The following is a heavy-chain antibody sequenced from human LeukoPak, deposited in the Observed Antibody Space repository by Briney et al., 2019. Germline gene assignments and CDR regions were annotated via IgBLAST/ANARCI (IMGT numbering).Heavy chain of an antibody. CDR2: ISSSSSYT. D-gene: IGHD6-13*01. Sequence: PGGSLRLSCAASGFTFSDYYMSWIRQAPGKGLEWVSYISSSSSYTNYADSVKGRFTISRDNAKNSLYLQMNSLRAEDTAVYYCARDVYSSSWYRYWGQGTLVTVSS. CDR1: GFTFSDYY. V-gene: IGHV3-11*05. CDR3: ARDVYSSSWYRY. J-gene: IGHJ4*02.